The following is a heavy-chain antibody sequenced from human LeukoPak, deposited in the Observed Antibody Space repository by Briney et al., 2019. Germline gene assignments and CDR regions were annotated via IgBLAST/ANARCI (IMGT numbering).Heavy chain of an antibody. D-gene: IGHD1-7*01. V-gene: IGHV3-11*04. CDR1: GFTFSDYY. J-gene: IGHJ3*02. CDR3: VGNNWNYDAFDI. Sequence: GGSLRLSCAASGFTFSDYYMSWLRQAPGKGLEWVSYISSSGSTIYYADSVKGRFTISRDNAKNTLYLQMNSLRAEDTAVYYCVGNNWNYDAFDIWGQGTMVTVSS. CDR2: ISSSGSTI.